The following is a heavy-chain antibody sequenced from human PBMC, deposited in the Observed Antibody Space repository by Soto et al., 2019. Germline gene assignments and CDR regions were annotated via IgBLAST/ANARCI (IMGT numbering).Heavy chain of an antibody. Sequence: ASVKVSCKASGGTFSSYTMRWVRQAPGQGLEWMGWINAVNGNTKYSQKFQGRVTITGDTSASTAYMELSSLRSEDTAVYYCARSIVVVTALDYWGQGTLVTVSS. J-gene: IGHJ4*02. D-gene: IGHD2-21*02. V-gene: IGHV1-3*01. CDR3: ARSIVVVTALDY. CDR2: INAVNGNT. CDR1: GGTFSSYT.